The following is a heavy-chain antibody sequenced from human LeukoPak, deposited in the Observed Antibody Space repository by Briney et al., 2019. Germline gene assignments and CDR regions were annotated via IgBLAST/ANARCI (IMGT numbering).Heavy chain of an antibody. CDR3: SKDCRRRRTYYYDSSGLYYFDY. D-gene: IGHD3-22*01. Sequence: GGSLRLSCAASGLTFSSYGMHWVRQAPGKGLEWVAFIRYDGSNKYYGDSVKGRFTISRDNSKNTLYLQMNSLRVEDTAVYFCSKDCRRRRTYYYDSSGLYYFDYWGQGTLVTVSS. CDR1: GLTFSSYG. CDR2: IRYDGSNK. J-gene: IGHJ4*02. V-gene: IGHV3-30*02.